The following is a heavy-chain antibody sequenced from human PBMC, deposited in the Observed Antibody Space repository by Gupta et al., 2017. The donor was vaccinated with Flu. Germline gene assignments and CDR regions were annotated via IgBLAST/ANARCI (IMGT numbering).Heavy chain of an antibody. CDR3: ANGAHHNGNIVGFG. D-gene: IGHD1-26*01. V-gene: IGHV3-30*18. CDR2: TEDEGSNQ. CDR1: GFIFSDYG. Sequence: VQLVPSGAGVVQPGTALRSRCSASGFIFSDYGMHWVRQVPGKGLEWMAETEDEGSNQCDAGSVTGGLTISMANSENTLVLQMNSLSREDTAGYYCANGAHHNGNIVGFGWGRRTMFTVS. J-gene: IGHJ1*01.